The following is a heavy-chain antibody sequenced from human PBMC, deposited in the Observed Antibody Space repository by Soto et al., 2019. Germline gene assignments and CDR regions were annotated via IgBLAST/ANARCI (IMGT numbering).Heavy chain of an antibody. D-gene: IGHD4-17*01. V-gene: IGHV6-1*01. Sequence: PSQTLSLTCAISGDSVSSNSAAWNWIRQSPSRGLEWLGRTYYRSKWYNDYAVSVKSRITINPDTSKNQFSLQLNSVTPEDTAVYYCASVYIPGLNDYGDYAFDIWGQGTRVTVSS. J-gene: IGHJ3*02. CDR2: TYYRSKWYN. CDR1: GDSVSSNSAA. CDR3: ASVYIPGLNDYGDYAFDI.